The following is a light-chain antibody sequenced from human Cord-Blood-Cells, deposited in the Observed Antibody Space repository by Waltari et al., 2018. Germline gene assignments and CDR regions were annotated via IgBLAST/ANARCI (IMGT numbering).Light chain of an antibody. CDR1: PYISNY. CDR2: DAS. J-gene: IGKJ3*01. V-gene: IGKV1-33*01. CDR3: HQYDNLPPNFT. Sequence: DIQMTQSASSLSASVGDRVTITCPASPYISNYLNWYPQKPGKAPKLLIYDASNLETGVPSRFSGSGYGTDFTCTISSLQPADIATYYCHQYDNLPPNFTFGPGTKVDIK.